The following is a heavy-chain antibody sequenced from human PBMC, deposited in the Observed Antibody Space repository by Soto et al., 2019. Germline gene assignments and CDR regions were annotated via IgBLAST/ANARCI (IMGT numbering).Heavy chain of an antibody. CDR3: ARDPTTLVPTGSFDI. V-gene: IGHV3-30-3*01. J-gene: IGHJ3*02. D-gene: IGHD2-15*01. CDR1: GFTFSSYA. Sequence: GGSLRLSCADSGFTFSSYAMHWVRQAPGKGLEWVAVISYDGSNKYYADSVKGRFTISRDNSKNTLYLQMNSLRAEDTAVYYCARDPTTLVPTGSFDIWGQGTMVTVSS. CDR2: ISYDGSNK.